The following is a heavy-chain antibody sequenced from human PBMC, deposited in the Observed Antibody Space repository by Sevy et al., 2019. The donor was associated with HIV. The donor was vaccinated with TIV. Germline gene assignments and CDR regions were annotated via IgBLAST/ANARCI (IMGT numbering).Heavy chain of an antibody. Sequence: GGSLRLSCAASGFTFSSYSMNWVRQAPGKGLEWVSYISSSSSTIYYADSVKGRFTISRDNAKNSLYLQMNSLRDEDTAVYYCARGFNYYDGSGLYRDYYYYYGMDVWGQGTTVTVSS. J-gene: IGHJ6*02. D-gene: IGHD3-22*01. CDR3: ARGFNYYDGSGLYRDYYYYYGMDV. CDR2: ISSSSSTI. CDR1: GFTFSSYS. V-gene: IGHV3-48*02.